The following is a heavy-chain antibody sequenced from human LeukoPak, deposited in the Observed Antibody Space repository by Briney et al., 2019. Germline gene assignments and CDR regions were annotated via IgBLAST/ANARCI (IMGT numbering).Heavy chain of an antibody. CDR3: ARSYYGSGSPSYYYYGMDV. CDR2: ISYDGSNK. V-gene: IGHV3-30-3*01. D-gene: IGHD3-10*01. CDR1: GFTFSSYA. J-gene: IGHJ6*02. Sequence: PGGSLRLSCAASGFTFSSYAMHWVRQAPGKGLEWVAVISYDGSNKYYADSVKGRFTISRDNSKNTLYLQMNSLRAEDTAVYYCARSYYGSGSPSYYYYGMDVWGQGTTVTVSS.